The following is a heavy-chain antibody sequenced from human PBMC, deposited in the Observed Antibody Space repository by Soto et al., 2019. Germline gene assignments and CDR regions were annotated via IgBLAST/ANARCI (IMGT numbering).Heavy chain of an antibody. J-gene: IGHJ6*02. V-gene: IGHV1-69*13. CDR1: GGTFSSYR. D-gene: IGHD3-22*01. Sequence: GASVKVSCKASGGTFSSYRISWVRQAPGQGLEWMGGIIPIFGSADYAQKFQGRVTVTADESTSTAYMELSSLRSEDTAVYYCARATFYYDSSGYPSSMDVWGQGTTVTVSS. CDR2: IIPIFGSA. CDR3: ARATFYYDSSGYPSSMDV.